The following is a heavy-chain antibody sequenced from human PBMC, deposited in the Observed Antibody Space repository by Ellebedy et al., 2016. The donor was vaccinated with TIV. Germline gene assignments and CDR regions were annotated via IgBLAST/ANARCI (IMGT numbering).Heavy chain of an antibody. CDR2: IYHSGTT. J-gene: IGHJ4*02. CDR3: AGAAAGTRH. Sequence: MPSETLSLTCTVTGRPFPSYYSPWILLPPRKGLQWIGYIYHSGTTNYSPSLQSRVTISINTSKRQFSLKLSSMTAADTAVYYCAGAAAGTRHWGQGTLVTVAS. V-gene: IGHV4-59*01. D-gene: IGHD6-13*01. CDR1: GRPFPSYY.